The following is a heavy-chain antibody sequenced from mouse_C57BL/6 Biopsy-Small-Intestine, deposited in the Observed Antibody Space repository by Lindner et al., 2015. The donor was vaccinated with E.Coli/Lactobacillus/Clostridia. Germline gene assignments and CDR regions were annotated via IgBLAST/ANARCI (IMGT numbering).Heavy chain of an antibody. CDR3: ANYFGSSYGFVY. CDR2: IDPETGGT. J-gene: IGHJ3*01. CDR1: GYTFTDYE. D-gene: IGHD1-1*01. Sequence: VQLQESGAELVRPGASVTLSCKASGYTFTDYEMHWVKQTPVHGLEWIGGIDPETGGTAYNQKFKGKAILTADKSSSTAYMELRSLTSEDSAVYYCANYFGSSYGFVYWGQGTLVTVSA. V-gene: IGHV1-15*01.